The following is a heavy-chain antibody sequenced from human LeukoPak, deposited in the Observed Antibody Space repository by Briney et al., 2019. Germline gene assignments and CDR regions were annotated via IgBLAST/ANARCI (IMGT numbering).Heavy chain of an antibody. CDR3: ARDAQWLVPEGYYFYMDV. Sequence: GGYLRLSCAASGFTVSSNYMSWVRQAPGKGLEWVSVIYSGGSTYYADSVKGRFTISRDNSKNTLYLQMNSLRAEDTAVYYCARDAQWLVPEGYYFYMDVWGKGTTVTVSS. D-gene: IGHD6-19*01. CDR1: GFTVSSNY. CDR2: IYSGGST. J-gene: IGHJ6*03. V-gene: IGHV3-66*01.